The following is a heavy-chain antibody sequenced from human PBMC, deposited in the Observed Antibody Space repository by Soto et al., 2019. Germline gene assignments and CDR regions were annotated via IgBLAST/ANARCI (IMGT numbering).Heavy chain of an antibody. Sequence: ASVKVSCKASGYTFTGYYMHWVRQAPGQGLEWMGIINPSGGSTSYAQKFQGRVTMTRDTSTSTVYMELSSLRSEDTAVYYCARSGSSQYYFDYWGQGTLVTVSS. J-gene: IGHJ4*02. CDR2: INPSGGST. CDR1: GYTFTGYY. CDR3: ARSGSSQYYFDY. V-gene: IGHV1-46*03. D-gene: IGHD6-13*01.